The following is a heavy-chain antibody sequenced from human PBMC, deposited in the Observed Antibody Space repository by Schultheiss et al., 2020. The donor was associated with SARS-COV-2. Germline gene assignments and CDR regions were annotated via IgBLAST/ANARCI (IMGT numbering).Heavy chain of an antibody. CDR1: GFTFSSYS. D-gene: IGHD5-18*01. V-gene: IGHV3-33*08. CDR2: IWYDGSNK. CDR3: ASGEYSYGYDYFDY. J-gene: IGHJ4*02. Sequence: GGSLRLSCAASGFTFSSYSMNWVRQAPGKGLEWVAVIWYDGSNKYYADSVKGRFTISRDNSKNTLYLQMNSLRAEDTAVYYCASGEYSYGYDYFDYWGQGTLVTVSS.